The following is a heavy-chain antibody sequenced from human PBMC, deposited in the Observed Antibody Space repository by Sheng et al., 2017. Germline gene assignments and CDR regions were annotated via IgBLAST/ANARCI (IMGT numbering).Heavy chain of an antibody. V-gene: IGHV1-58*02. J-gene: IGHJ6*03. Sequence: QMQLVQSGPEVKKPGTSVKVSCKASGFTFTSSAMQWVRQARGQRLEWIGWIVVGSGNTNYAQKFQERVTITRDMSTSTAYMELSSLRSEDTAVYYCAATQGYYDSSGYLTYYYYYMDVWGQGTTVTVSS. CDR3: AATQGYYDSSGYLTYYYYYMDV. CDR1: GFTFTSSA. CDR2: IVVGSGNT. D-gene: IGHD3-22*01.